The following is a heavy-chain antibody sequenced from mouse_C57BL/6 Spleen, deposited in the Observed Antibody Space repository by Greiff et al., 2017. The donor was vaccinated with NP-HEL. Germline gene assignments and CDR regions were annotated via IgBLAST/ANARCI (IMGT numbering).Heavy chain of an antibody. D-gene: IGHD4-1*01. CDR3: VREGGWDVRYFDV. CDR2: IRSKSNNYAT. Sequence: EVKLMESGGGLVQPKGSLKLSCAASGFSFNTYAMNWVRQAPGKGLEWVARIRSKSNNYATYYADSVKDRFTISRDDSESMLYLQMNNLKTEDTAMYYCVREGGWDVRYFDVWGTGTTVTVSS. J-gene: IGHJ1*03. CDR1: GFSFNTYA. V-gene: IGHV10-1*01.